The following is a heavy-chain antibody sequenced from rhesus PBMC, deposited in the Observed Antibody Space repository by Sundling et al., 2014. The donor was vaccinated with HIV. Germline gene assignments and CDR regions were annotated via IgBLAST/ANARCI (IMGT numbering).Heavy chain of an antibody. CDR3: ATLAEGATNYRVRYGLDS. J-gene: IGHJ6*01. Sequence: EVQLVETGGGLVQPGGSLKLSCAASGFTFSSYGMSWVRQAPGKGLEWISVINSGGGTTYYADSVKGRFTISRDNSKNTLSLQMNSLRPEDTAVYYCATLAEGATNYRVRYGLDSWGQGVVVTVSS. CDR1: GFTFSSYG. D-gene: IGHD1-44*01. CDR2: INSGGGTT. V-gene: IGHV3S42*01.